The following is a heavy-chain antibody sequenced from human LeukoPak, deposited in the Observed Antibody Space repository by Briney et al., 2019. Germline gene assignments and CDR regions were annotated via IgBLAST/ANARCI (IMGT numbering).Heavy chain of an antibody. Sequence: GASVKVSCKASGYTFTSYAMNWVRQAPGQGLEWMGWINTNTGNPTYAQGFTGRFVFSLDTSVSTAYLQISSLKAEDTAVYYCARSAAAGRNYYYYYMDVWGKGTTVTVSS. D-gene: IGHD6-13*01. CDR1: GYTFTSYA. J-gene: IGHJ6*03. CDR2: INTNTGNP. V-gene: IGHV7-4-1*02. CDR3: ARSAAAGRNYYYYYMDV.